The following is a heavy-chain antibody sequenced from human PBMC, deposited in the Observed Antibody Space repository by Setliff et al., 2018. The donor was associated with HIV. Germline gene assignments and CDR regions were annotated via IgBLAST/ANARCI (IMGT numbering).Heavy chain of an antibody. Sequence: PSETLSLTCTVSGGSISGYFWNWIRQPPGKGLEWIGYSYHTGNTHYNPSLMSRVTISLDTPKNQFSLKLNSVIAADTAVYYCARNRVPSSLWGQGTLVTVSS. CDR3: ARNRVPSSL. J-gene: IGHJ4*02. CDR1: GGSISGYF. CDR2: SYHTGNT. V-gene: IGHV4-59*01. D-gene: IGHD3-10*01.